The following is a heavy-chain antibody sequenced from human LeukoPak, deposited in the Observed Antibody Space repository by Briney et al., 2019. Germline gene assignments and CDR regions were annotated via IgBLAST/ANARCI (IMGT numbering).Heavy chain of an antibody. D-gene: IGHD3-22*01. J-gene: IGHJ4*02. V-gene: IGHV3-23*01. Sequence: GGSLRLSCAAPGFTFSNYDMSWVRQAPGKGLEWVSSISDSGDSTYYADSVKGRFTISRDNSKNSLYLQMNSLRAEDTAVYYCAKLPDSSGYHYFDYWGQGTLVTVSS. CDR3: AKLPDSSGYHYFDY. CDR2: ISDSGDST. CDR1: GFTFSNYD.